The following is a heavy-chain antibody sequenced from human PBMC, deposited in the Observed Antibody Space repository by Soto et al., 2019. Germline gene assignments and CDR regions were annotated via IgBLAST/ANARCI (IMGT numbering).Heavy chain of an antibody. CDR3: VNDGMDV. CDR1: GFTFSSYA. J-gene: IGHJ6*02. V-gene: IGHV3-30-3*01. Sequence: GGSLRLSCAASGFTFSSYAMHWVRQAPGKGLEWVAVISYDGSNKYYADSVKGRFTISRDNSKNTLYLQMNSLRAEDTAVYYCVNDGMDVWGQGTTVTVSS. CDR2: ISYDGSNK.